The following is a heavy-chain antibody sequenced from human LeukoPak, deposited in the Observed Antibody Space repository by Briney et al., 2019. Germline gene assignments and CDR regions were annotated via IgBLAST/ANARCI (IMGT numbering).Heavy chain of an antibody. Sequence: TSETLSLTCTVSGGSISSYYWSWIRQPPGKGLEWIGYIYYSGSTNYNPSLKSRVTISVDTSKDQFSLKLSSVTAADTAVYYCARSPTLYFGADYWGQGTLVTVSS. CDR2: IYYSGST. V-gene: IGHV4-59*01. J-gene: IGHJ4*02. D-gene: IGHD3-10*01. CDR1: GGSISSYY. CDR3: ARSPTLYFGADY.